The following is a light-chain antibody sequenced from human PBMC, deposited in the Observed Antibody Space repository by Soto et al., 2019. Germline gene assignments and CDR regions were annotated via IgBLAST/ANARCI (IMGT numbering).Light chain of an antibody. CDR1: SSNIGSNN. CDR3: EAWDVSLNGQV. V-gene: IGLV1-44*01. Sequence: QSVLTQPPSASGTPGQRVTISCTGSSSNIGSNNVNWYQQLPGTAPKLFIYSNNQRPSGVPDRFSGSKSGTSASLAISGLQSEDEADYYCEAWDVSLNGQVFGGGTKVTVL. CDR2: SNN. J-gene: IGLJ3*02.